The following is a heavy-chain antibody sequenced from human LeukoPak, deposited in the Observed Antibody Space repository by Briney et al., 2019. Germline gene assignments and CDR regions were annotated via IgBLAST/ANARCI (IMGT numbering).Heavy chain of an antibody. CDR3: ARGLQYSVATNDY. Sequence: QPGGSLRLSCAASGFTFSSYEMNWVRQAPGKGVEWVSYISSSSSTIYYADSVKGRFTISRDNAKNSLYLQMNSLRAEDTAVYYCARGLQYSVATNDYWGQGTLVTVSS. CDR1: GFTFSSYE. J-gene: IGHJ4*02. V-gene: IGHV3-48*01. D-gene: IGHD5-12*01. CDR2: ISSSSSTI.